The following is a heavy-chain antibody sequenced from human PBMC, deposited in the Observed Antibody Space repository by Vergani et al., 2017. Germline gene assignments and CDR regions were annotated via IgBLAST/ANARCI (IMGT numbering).Heavy chain of an antibody. Sequence: QLQLVQSGAEVKKPGASVKVSCKASGYTFTGYYMHWVRQAPGQGLEWMGWINPNSGGTNYAQKFQGWVTMTRDTSISTAYMELSRLRSDDTAVYYCAREEAVAGTGWFDPWGQGTLVTVSA. D-gene: IGHD6-19*01. V-gene: IGHV1-2*04. CDR3: AREEAVAGTGWFDP. CDR2: INPNSGGT. CDR1: GYTFTGYY. J-gene: IGHJ5*02.